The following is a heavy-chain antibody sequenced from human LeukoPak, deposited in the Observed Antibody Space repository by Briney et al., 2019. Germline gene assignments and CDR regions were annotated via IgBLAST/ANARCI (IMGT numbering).Heavy chain of an antibody. Sequence: PSETLSLTCAVSGGSISSTNWWSWVRQTPGKGLEWIGEIWHSGITNFNPSLKSRVTISVDKSKKQFSLKLSSVTAADTAVYYCARVPGGSSGWYADYWGQGTLVTVSS. J-gene: IGHJ4*02. CDR3: ARVPGGSSGWYADY. CDR1: GGSISSTNW. D-gene: IGHD6-19*01. V-gene: IGHV4-4*02. CDR2: IWHSGIT.